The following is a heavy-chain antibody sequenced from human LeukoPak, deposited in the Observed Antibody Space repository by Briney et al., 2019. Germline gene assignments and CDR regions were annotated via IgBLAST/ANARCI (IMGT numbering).Heavy chain of an antibody. J-gene: IGHJ4*02. Sequence: GGSLRLSCAASGFIFSSYGMHWVRQAPGKGLEWVTVICHDGNNKYYADSVKGRFTISRDNSKNTLYLQMNSLRSEARAVYYCARYWYDPSGYYLDYWGQGTLVTVSS. D-gene: IGHD3-22*01. CDR3: ARYWYDPSGYYLDY. V-gene: IGHV3-33*01. CDR2: ICHDGNNK. CDR1: GFIFSSYG.